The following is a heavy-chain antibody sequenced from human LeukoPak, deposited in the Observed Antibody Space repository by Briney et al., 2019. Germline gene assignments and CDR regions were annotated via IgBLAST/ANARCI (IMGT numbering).Heavy chain of an antibody. J-gene: IGHJ4*02. CDR2: ISAYNGNT. V-gene: IGHV1-18*01. CDR3: ARDFLVRGTSRYYFDY. CDR1: GYTFTSYG. Sequence: GASVKVSCKASGYTFTSYGISWVRQAPGQGLEWMGWISAYNGNTNYAQKLQGRVTMTRDTSISTAYMELSRLRSDDTAVYYCARDFLVRGTSRYYFDYWGQGTLVTVSS. D-gene: IGHD3-10*01.